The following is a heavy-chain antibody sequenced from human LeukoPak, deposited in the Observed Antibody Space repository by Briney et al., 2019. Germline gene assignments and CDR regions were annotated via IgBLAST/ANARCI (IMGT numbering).Heavy chain of an antibody. CDR2: IRYDGSNK. J-gene: IGHJ4*02. CDR1: GFTFSSYG. V-gene: IGHV3-30*02. Sequence: PGGSLRLSCAASGFTFSSYGMHWVRQAPGKGLEWVAFIRYDGSNKYYADSVKGRFTISRDNSKNTLYLQVNSLRAEDTAVYYCAKAYSPLHWGQGTLVTVSS. CDR3: AKAYSPLH. D-gene: IGHD1-26*01.